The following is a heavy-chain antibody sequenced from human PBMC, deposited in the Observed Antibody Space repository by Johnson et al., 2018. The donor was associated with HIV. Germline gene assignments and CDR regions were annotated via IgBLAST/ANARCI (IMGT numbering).Heavy chain of an antibody. J-gene: IGHJ3*02. Sequence: VQLVESGGGVVRPGGSLRLSCAASGFTFDDYGMSWVRQAPGKGLEWVSVIYSGGSTYYADSVKGRFTISRDNSKNTLYLQMNSLRAEDTAVYYCARDFLRGIVGATGAFDIWGQGTMVTVSS. D-gene: IGHD1-26*01. CDR2: IYSGGST. CDR1: GFTFDDYG. CDR3: ARDFLRGIVGATGAFDI. V-gene: IGHV3-66*02.